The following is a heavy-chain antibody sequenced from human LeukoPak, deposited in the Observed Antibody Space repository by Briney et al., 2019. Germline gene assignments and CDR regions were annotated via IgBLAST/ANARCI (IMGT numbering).Heavy chain of an antibody. CDR3: ARAWSSSWYGAFDI. Sequence: GGSLRLSCAASGFTFDDYAMHWVRQAPGKGLEWVSGISWNSGSIGYADSVKGRFTISRDNAKNSLYLQMNSLRAEDTAVYYCARAWSSSWYGAFDIWGQGTMVTVSS. D-gene: IGHD6-13*01. CDR1: GFTFDDYA. J-gene: IGHJ3*02. V-gene: IGHV3-9*01. CDR2: ISWNSGSI.